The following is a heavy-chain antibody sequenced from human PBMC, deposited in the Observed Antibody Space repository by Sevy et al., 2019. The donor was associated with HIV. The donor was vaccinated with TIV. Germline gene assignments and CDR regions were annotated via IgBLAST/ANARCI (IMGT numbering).Heavy chain of an antibody. D-gene: IGHD1-26*01. Sequence: GWSLRLSCAASGFTFSSYSMNWVRQAPGKGLEWVSSISSSSSYIYYADSVKGRFTISRDNAKNSLYLQMNSLRAEDTAVYYCARDLIVGAMRGRAFDIWGQGTMVTVSS. V-gene: IGHV3-21*01. J-gene: IGHJ3*02. CDR3: ARDLIVGAMRGRAFDI. CDR1: GFTFSSYS. CDR2: ISSSSSYI.